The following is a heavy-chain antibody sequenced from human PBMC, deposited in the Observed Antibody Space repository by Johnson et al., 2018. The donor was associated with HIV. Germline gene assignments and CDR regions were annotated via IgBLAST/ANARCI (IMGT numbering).Heavy chain of an antibody. J-gene: IGHJ3*02. Sequence: QVQLVESGGGVVQPGRSLRLSCAASGFTFSSYTMHWVRQAPGKGLEWVAVISYHVNNKDYADSVKGRFTISSDNSKNTLYLQMNSLRAEDTAVYYCAKDSPGWLVGAIGEDAFDIWGQGTMVTVSS. CDR1: GFTFSSYT. CDR3: AKDSPGWLVGAIGEDAFDI. CDR2: ISYHVNNK. V-gene: IGHV3-30*04. D-gene: IGHD1-26*01.